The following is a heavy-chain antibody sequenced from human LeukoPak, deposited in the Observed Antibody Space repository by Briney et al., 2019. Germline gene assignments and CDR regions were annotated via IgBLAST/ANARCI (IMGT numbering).Heavy chain of an antibody. J-gene: IGHJ4*02. CDR3: ARDRYYDSSGYYLD. Sequence: SETLSLTCTVSGGSISSSSYYWGWIRQPPGKGLEWIGSIYYSGSTYYNPSLKSRVTISVDTSKNQFSLKLSSVTAADTAVYYCARDRYYDSSGYYLDWGQGTLVVVSS. D-gene: IGHD3-22*01. CDR2: IYYSGST. V-gene: IGHV4-39*07. CDR1: GGSISSSSYY.